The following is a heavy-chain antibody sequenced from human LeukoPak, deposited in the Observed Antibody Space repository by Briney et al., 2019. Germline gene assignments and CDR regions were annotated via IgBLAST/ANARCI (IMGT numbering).Heavy chain of an antibody. V-gene: IGHV1-2*06. D-gene: IGHD5-12*01. CDR1: GYTFTVYY. J-gene: IGHJ4*02. Sequence: ASVKVSCKTSGYTFTVYYIHWVRQAPGQGLEWMGRINPNSGGTNYAQKFQGRVTMTRDTSISTAYMELGRLRSDDTAVYYCARFGGYSGYDFDSWDQGTLVTVSS. CDR3: ARFGGYSGYDFDS. CDR2: INPNSGGT.